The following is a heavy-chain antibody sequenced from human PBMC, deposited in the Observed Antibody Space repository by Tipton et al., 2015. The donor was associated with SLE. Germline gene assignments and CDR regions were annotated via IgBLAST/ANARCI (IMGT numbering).Heavy chain of an antibody. Sequence: QSGAEVKKPGASVKVSCKASGYTFTSYGISWVRQAPGQGLEWMGWISTYNGNTNYAQNFQGRVTMTTDTSTSTAYMELSSLRSEDTAVYYCARDREIFSPFDYWGQGTLVTVSS. V-gene: IGHV1-18*01. CDR2: ISTYNGNT. CDR1: GYTFTSYG. CDR3: ARDREIFSPFDY. D-gene: IGHD3-3*01. J-gene: IGHJ4*02.